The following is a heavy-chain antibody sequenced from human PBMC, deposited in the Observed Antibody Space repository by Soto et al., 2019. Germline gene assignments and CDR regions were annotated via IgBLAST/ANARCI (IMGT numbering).Heavy chain of an antibody. J-gene: IGHJ4*02. Sequence: QLQLQESGPGLVKPSETLSLTCTVSGGSISSSSYYWGWIRQPPGKGLEWIGSIYYSGSTYYNPSLKSRVTISVDTSKNQFSLKLSSVTAADTAVYYCARGNGGSGSYYWGQGTLVTVSS. CDR3: ARGNGGSGSYY. D-gene: IGHD3-10*01. V-gene: IGHV4-39*01. CDR2: IYYSGST. CDR1: GGSISSSSYY.